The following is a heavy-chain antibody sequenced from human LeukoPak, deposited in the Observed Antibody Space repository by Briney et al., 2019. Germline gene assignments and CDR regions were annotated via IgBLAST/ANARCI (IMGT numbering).Heavy chain of an antibody. D-gene: IGHD6-19*01. CDR3: ARDCSSGWDTYHCR. CDR1: GFTLSNYE. J-gene: IGHJ4*02. CDR2: ISSSSSPI. V-gene: IGHV3-48*02. Sequence: PGGSLRLSCAASGFTLSNYEMNWVRQAPGKGLEWVSYISSSSSPIYYADSVKGRFTISRDNAKNSLYLQMNSLRDEDTAVYYCARDCSSGWDTYHCRWGQGTLVTVSS.